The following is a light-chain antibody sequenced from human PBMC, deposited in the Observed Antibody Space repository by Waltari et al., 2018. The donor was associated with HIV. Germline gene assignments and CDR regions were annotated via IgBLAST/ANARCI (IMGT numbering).Light chain of an antibody. CDR3: CAYAGSTTYVI. Sequence: QSALTQPASVSGSPGQSITISCTGTSSDVGGYNLVSWYQQHPGKAPTLMIYEVSKRPSGVSNRFSGSKSGNTASLTISGLQAEDEADYYCCAYAGSTTYVIFGGGTKLTVL. J-gene: IGLJ2*01. CDR1: SSDVGGYNL. V-gene: IGLV2-23*02. CDR2: EVS.